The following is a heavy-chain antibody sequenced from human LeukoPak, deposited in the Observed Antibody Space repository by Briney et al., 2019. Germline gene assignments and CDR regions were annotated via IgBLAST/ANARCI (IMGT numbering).Heavy chain of an antibody. CDR3: AKEGAAPGPDFDY. V-gene: IGHV6-1*01. CDR1: GDSVSSNSAA. CDR2: TYYRSHWYD. D-gene: IGHD6-13*01. Sequence: SQTLSLTCAISGDSVSSNSAAWNWIRQSPSRGLEWLGRTYYRSHWYDDYAVSVKSRISINPDTSKNQFSLQLNSVTAADTAVYYCAKEGAAPGPDFDYWGQGTQVIVSS. J-gene: IGHJ4*02.